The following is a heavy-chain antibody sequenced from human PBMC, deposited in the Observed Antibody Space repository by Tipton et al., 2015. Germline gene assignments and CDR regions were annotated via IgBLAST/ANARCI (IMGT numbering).Heavy chain of an antibody. V-gene: IGHV1-2*04. CDR1: GYTFTSYG. Sequence: QLVQSGAEVKKPGASVKVSCKASGYTFTSYGISWVRQAPGQGLEWMGWINPNSGGTNYAQKFQGWVTMTRDTSIGTAYMELSSLRSEDTAVYYCARGGDSSNWYEGGPDYWGQGTLVTVSS. J-gene: IGHJ4*02. CDR2: INPNSGGT. D-gene: IGHD6-13*01. CDR3: ARGGDSSNWYEGGPDY.